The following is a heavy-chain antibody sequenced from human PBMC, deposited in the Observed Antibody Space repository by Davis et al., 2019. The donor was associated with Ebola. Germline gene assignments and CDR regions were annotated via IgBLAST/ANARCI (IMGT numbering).Heavy chain of an antibody. CDR2: IKTNGDGGTV. D-gene: IGHD3-16*02. V-gene: IGHV3-15*01. CDR1: GFTFSSYA. J-gene: IGHJ6*02. CDR3: TTDPGMMITFGGVVAHYGMDV. Sequence: PGGSLRLSCAASGFTFSSYAMSWVRQAPGKGLEWVGRIKTNGDGGTVAYAAVVKGRFTISRDDTEQTLHLEMSSLKNEDTAVYYCTTDPGMMITFGGVVAHYGMDVWGQGTTVTVSS.